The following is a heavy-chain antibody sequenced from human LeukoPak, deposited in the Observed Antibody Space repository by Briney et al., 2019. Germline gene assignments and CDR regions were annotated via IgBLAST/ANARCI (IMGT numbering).Heavy chain of an antibody. D-gene: IGHD6-6*01. J-gene: IGHJ5*02. V-gene: IGHV1-2*02. CDR1: GYTFTGYY. Sequence: ASVKVSCKASGYTFTGYYMHWVRQAPGQGLGWMGWINPNSGGTNYAQKFQGRVTMTRDTSISTAYMELSRLRSDDTAVYYCARDLAARLSWFDPWGQGTLVTVSS. CDR3: ARDLAARLSWFDP. CDR2: INPNSGGT.